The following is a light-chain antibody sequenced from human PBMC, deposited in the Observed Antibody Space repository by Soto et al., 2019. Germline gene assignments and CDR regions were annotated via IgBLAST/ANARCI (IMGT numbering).Light chain of an antibody. Sequence: DIPMTQSPSTVSASVGDRVTITCRASQSISSWLAWYQQKPGKAPKLLIYDASSLESGVPSRFSGSGSGTEFTLTISSLQPDDFATYYCQQYNSYWTFDQGTKVEIK. CDR2: DAS. V-gene: IGKV1-5*01. CDR3: QQYNSYWT. CDR1: QSISSW. J-gene: IGKJ1*01.